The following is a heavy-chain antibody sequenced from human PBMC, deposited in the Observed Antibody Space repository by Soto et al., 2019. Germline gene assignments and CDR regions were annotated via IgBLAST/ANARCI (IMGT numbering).Heavy chain of an antibody. CDR2: IYHSGST. CDR3: ARGTPYYDFWSGYSFDY. V-gene: IGHV4-4*02. CDR1: GGSISSSNW. J-gene: IGHJ4*02. D-gene: IGHD3-3*01. Sequence: PSETLSLTCAVSGGSISSSNWWSWVRQPPGKGLEWIGEIYHSGSTNYNPSLKSRVTISVDKSKSQFSLKLSSVTAADTAVYYCARGTPYYDFWSGYSFDYWGQGTLVTVSS.